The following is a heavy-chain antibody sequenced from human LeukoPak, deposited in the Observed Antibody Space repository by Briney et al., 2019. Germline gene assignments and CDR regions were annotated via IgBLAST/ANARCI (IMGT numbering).Heavy chain of an antibody. D-gene: IGHD2-8*01. CDR2: ISSTSSTI. J-gene: IGHJ5*02. V-gene: IGHV3-48*04. CDR1: EFAFSSYS. CDR3: ASQRQWDWFDP. Sequence: GGSLRLSCVASEFAFSSYSMNWVRQAPGKGLEWVSYISSTSSTIDYADSVKGRFTISRDNAKNSLFLQMNSLRVDDTAVYYCASQRQWDWFDPWGQGTLATVSS.